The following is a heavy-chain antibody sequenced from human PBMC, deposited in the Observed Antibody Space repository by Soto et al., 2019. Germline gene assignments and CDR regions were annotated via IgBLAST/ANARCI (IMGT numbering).Heavy chain of an antibody. Sequence: QVQLVESGGGVVQPGRSLRLSCAASGFTFSSYGMHWVRQAPGKGLEWVAVISYDGSNKYYADSVKGRFTISRDNYKNTLYLQMNSLRAEDTAVYYCAKDGGEQWYGQYYFDYWGQGTLVTVSS. CDR1: GFTFSSYG. CDR3: AKDGGEQWYGQYYFDY. CDR2: ISYDGSNK. D-gene: IGHD3-16*01. V-gene: IGHV3-30*18. J-gene: IGHJ4*02.